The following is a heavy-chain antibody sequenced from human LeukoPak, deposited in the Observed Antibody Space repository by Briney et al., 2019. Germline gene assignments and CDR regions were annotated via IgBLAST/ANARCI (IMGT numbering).Heavy chain of an antibody. D-gene: IGHD3-3*01. CDR2: IGTAGDT. CDR1: GFTFSSYD. Sequence: PGGSLRLSCAASGFTFSSYDMHWVRQATGKGLEWVSAIGTAGDTYYPGSVKGRFTISRENAKNSLYLQMNSLRAGGTAVYYCARGNFWSGYYIDYWGQGTLVTVSS. V-gene: IGHV3-13*01. CDR3: ARGNFWSGYYIDY. J-gene: IGHJ4*02.